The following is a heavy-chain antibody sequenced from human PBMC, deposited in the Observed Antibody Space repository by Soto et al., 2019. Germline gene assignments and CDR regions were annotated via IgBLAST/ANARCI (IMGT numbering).Heavy chain of an antibody. D-gene: IGHD3-9*01. CDR3: ARVWYDILTGSNWFDP. CDR1: GFTVSSNY. CDR2: IYSGGST. Sequence: PGGSLRLSCAASGFTVSSNYMSWARQAPGKGLEWVSVIYSGGSTYYADSVKGRFTISRDNSKNTLYLQMNSLRAEDTAVYYCARVWYDILTGSNWFDPWGQGTLVTVSS. J-gene: IGHJ5*02. V-gene: IGHV3-66*01.